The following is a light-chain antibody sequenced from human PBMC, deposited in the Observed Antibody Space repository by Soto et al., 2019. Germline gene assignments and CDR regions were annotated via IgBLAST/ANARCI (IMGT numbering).Light chain of an antibody. CDR3: ASWDDSLSGAV. J-gene: IGLJ7*01. CDR2: RSN. V-gene: IGLV1-47*01. Sequence: QSVLTQTPSASGTPGQRVTIYCSGSSSNIGSNYVYWYQQLPGTAPKLLIYRSNQRPSGVPDRFSGSKSGTSASLAISGLRSEDEADYYCASWDDSLSGAVFGGGTQLTVL. CDR1: SSNIGSNY.